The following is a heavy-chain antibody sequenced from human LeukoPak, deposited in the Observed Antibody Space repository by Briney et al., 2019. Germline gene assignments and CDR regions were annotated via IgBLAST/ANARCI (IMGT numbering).Heavy chain of an antibody. J-gene: IGHJ4*02. CDR1: GFPFSIYG. CDR3: ARDRLHYGEYEKTFDY. CDR2: ISYSSSTI. V-gene: IGHV3-48*01. Sequence: GGTLRLSCAGSGFPFSIYGMNWARQAPGKGLEWVSYISYSSSTIYYADSVKGRFTISRDNGKNSLYLQMNSLRAEDTAVYYCARDRLHYGEYEKTFDYWGQGTLVTVSS. D-gene: IGHD4-17*01.